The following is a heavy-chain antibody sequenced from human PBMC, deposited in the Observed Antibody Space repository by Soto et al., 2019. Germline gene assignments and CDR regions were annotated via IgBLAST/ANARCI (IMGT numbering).Heavy chain of an antibody. Sequence: ASVKVSCKASGYTFTGYYMHWVRQAPGQGLEWMGWINPNSGGTNYAQKFQGWVTMTRDTSISTACMELSRLRSDDTAVYYCARDGHALTMVRGVATYGMDVWGQGTTVTVSS. J-gene: IGHJ6*02. CDR3: ARDGHALTMVRGVATYGMDV. CDR1: GYTFTGYY. CDR2: INPNSGGT. D-gene: IGHD3-10*01. V-gene: IGHV1-2*04.